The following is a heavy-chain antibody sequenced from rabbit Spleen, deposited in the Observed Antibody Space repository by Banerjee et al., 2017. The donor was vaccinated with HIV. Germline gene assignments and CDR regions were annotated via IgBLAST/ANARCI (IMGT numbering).Heavy chain of an antibody. CDR3: ARDLTSIIAWNFNL. V-gene: IGHV1S45*01. Sequence: QEQLVESGGGLVKPEGSLTLTCKASGFAFSDCEVMCVRHQAPGKGLELVACINTYADKGFDATWAKGRFTIAKTSSSTVTLQMTSLTAADYASYFCARDLTSIIAWNFNLWGPGTLVTVS. D-gene: IGHD1-1*01. CDR2: INTYADKG. CDR1: GFAFSDCEV. J-gene: IGHJ4*01.